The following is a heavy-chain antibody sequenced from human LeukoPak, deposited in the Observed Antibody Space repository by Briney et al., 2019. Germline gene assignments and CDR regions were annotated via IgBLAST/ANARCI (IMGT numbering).Heavy chain of an antibody. CDR3: AKDQEARYFDWTFDY. D-gene: IGHD3-9*01. V-gene: IGHV3-30*18. CDR2: ISYDGSNK. CDR1: GFTFSSYG. Sequence: GRSLRLSCAASGFTFSSYGMHWVRQAPGKGLEWVAAISYDGSNKYYADSVKGRFTISRDNSKNTLYLQMNSLRAEDTAVYYCAKDQEARYFDWTFDYWGQGTLVTVSS. J-gene: IGHJ4*02.